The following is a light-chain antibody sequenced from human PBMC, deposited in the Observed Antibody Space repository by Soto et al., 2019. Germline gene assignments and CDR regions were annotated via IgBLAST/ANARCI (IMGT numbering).Light chain of an antibody. J-gene: IGKJ1*01. CDR2: GAS. Sequence: ESVLTQSPGSLSLSPGERATRSCRASQSVSSSYLAWYQQKPGQAPRLLIYGASSRATGIPDRFSGSGSGTDFTLTISRLEPEDFAVYYCQQYGSSPPTFGQGTKVDI. CDR1: QSVSSSY. CDR3: QQYGSSPPT. V-gene: IGKV3-20*01.